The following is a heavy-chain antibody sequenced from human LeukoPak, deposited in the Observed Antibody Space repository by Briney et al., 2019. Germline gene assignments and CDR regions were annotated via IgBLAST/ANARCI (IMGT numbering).Heavy chain of an antibody. J-gene: IGHJ4*02. CDR2: IYYSGST. CDR1: GNSISSYY. Sequence: PSETLSLTCSVSGNSISSYYWSWIRQPPGKGLEWIGYIYYSGSTNYNPSLKSRVTISVDTSKNQFSLKLSSVTAADTAVYYCARKGPGYSFYYFDYWGQGTLVTVSS. V-gene: IGHV4-59*01. CDR3: ARKGPGYSFYYFDY. D-gene: IGHD3-9*01.